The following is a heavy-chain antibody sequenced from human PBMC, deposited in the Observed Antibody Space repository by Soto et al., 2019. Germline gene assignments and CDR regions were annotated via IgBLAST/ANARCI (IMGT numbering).Heavy chain of an antibody. J-gene: IGHJ3*01. D-gene: IGHD3-16*01. V-gene: IGHV3-74*01. CDR1: GFTFSYYW. Sequence: EVQLVESEGGLVQPGGSLRLSCAASGFTFSYYWTHWVRQAPGQGLVWVSRIHSDGSSTTYADSVKGRFTISRDNAKNTLYLRRSSVRAEDTAVYYCARGDRGAFDLWGQGTMVTVSS. CDR3: ARGDRGAFDL. CDR2: IHSDGSST.